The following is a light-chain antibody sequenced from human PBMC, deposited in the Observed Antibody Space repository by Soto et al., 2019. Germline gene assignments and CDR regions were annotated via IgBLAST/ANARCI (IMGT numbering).Light chain of an antibody. Sequence: EIVMSQSPGTLSLSPGERATLSCRAGQSVSSTYLAWYQQKPGQAPRLLIHSASARAPGFSARFSASGSGTEFTLTISSLQPEDFAVYYCQQYNTWRSITFGQGTRLEI. J-gene: IGKJ5*01. CDR2: SAS. CDR3: QQYNTWRSIT. CDR1: QSVSSTY. V-gene: IGKV3-15*01.